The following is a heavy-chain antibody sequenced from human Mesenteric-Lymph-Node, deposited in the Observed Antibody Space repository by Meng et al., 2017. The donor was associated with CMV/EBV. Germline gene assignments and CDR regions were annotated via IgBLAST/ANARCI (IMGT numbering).Heavy chain of an antibody. CDR2: VNHSGST. Sequence: LAGAVYNGSFSDYYWSWIRQSPGQGLEWIGEVNHSGSTNYNASLKSRVTISADTSKSQFSLRLSAVTAADTAVYYCARNRFFWSGFDSWGQGTLVTVSS. D-gene: IGHD3-3*01. J-gene: IGHJ4*02. CDR1: NGSFSDYY. V-gene: IGHV4-34*01. CDR3: ARNRFFWSGFDS.